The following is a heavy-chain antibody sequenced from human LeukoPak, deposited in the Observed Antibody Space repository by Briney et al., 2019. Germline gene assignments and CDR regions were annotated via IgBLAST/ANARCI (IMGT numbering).Heavy chain of an antibody. J-gene: IGHJ4*02. Sequence: SGGSLRLSCAASGFTFSSYGMHWVRQAPGKGLEWVAVIWHDESNKNYADSVKGRFTISRDNSKNTLYLQMNSLRAEDTAIYYCARVPDNGAQGNHFDYWGQGTLVTVSS. CDR3: ARVPDNGAQGNHFDY. CDR2: IWHDESNK. V-gene: IGHV3-33*01. CDR1: GFTFSSYG. D-gene: IGHD4-17*01.